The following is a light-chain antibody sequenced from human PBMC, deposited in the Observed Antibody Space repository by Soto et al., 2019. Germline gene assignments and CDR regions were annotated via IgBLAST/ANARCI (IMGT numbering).Light chain of an antibody. CDR1: QSVSSY. CDR2: DAS. Sequence: EIVLTQSPATQSLSPGERATLSCRASQSVSSYLAWYQQKPGQAPRLLIYDASNRATGIPARFSGSGSGTDFILTISSLEPEDFAVYYCQQRSNWPLTFGGGTKVEIK. J-gene: IGKJ4*01. V-gene: IGKV3-11*01. CDR3: QQRSNWPLT.